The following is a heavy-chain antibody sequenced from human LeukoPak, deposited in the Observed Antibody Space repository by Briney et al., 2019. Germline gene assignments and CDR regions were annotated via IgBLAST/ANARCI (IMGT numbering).Heavy chain of an antibody. V-gene: IGHV3-66*02. CDR3: ARDHRYCSSTSCYVYFDY. CDR2: IYSGGST. CDR1: GVRVSCNY. Sequence: GGFLRLSGEACGVRVSCNYRSWVRQAQGKGLEWVSVIYSGGSTYYADSVKGRFTISRDNSKNTLYLQMNSLRAEDTAVYYCARDHRYCSSTSCYVYFDYWGQGTLVTVSS. J-gene: IGHJ4*02. D-gene: IGHD2-2*01.